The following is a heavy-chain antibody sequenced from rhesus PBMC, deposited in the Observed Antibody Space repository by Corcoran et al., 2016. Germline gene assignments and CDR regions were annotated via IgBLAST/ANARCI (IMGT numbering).Heavy chain of an antibody. Sequence: QVQLQESGPGLVKPSETLSLTCAVSGYSISSGYYWGWVRQPPGKGLGWIGSIYGSGGRNDRTPTLKSRVTRSGDTSKNQFSRKLSSVTAADTAGYYCARTPNTVKIDYWGQGGLVTVSS. V-gene: IGHV4S14*01. CDR3: ARTPNTVKIDY. D-gene: IGHD4-23*01. CDR1: GYSISSGYY. J-gene: IGHJ4*01. CDR2: IYGSGGRN.